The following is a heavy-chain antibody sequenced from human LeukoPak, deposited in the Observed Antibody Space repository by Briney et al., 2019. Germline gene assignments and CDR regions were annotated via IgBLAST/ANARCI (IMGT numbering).Heavy chain of an antibody. V-gene: IGHV3-48*02. D-gene: IGHD3-10*01. CDR3: ARGEYD. Sequence: GGSLRLSCAASGFTFSRYSINWVRQAPGKGLEWISCISAGGSTMYYADSVKGRFTISRDNAKNALYLQVSSLRDEDTAVYYCARGEYDWGQGTLVTVSS. CDR2: ISAGGSTM. J-gene: IGHJ4*02. CDR1: GFTFSRYS.